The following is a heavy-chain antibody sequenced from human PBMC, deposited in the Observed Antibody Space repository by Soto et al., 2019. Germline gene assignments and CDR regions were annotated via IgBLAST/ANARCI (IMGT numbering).Heavy chain of an antibody. V-gene: IGHV1-18*01. Sequence: QVQLVQSGAEVKKPGASVKVSCKASGYTFTSYGISWVRQAPGQGLEWMGWISAYNGNTNYAQKLQGRVTMTTDTSTSTAYMELGSLRSDDTAVYYCARARFGELFSYYYGMDVWGQGNTVTVSS. D-gene: IGHD3-10*01. CDR1: GYTFTSYG. CDR3: ARARFGELFSYYYGMDV. CDR2: ISAYNGNT. J-gene: IGHJ6*02.